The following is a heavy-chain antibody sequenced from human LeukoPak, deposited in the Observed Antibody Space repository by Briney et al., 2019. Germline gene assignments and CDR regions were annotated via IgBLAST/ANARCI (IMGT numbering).Heavy chain of an antibody. CDR3: ARHQRYYMDV. CDR1: GYSISSGYY. Sequence: SETLSLTCAVSGYSISSGYYWGWIRQPPGKGLEWIASIYHSGSTYYNPSIKSRVTISVDRSKNQFSLKLSSVTAADTAVYYCARHQRYYMDVWGKGTTVTVSS. D-gene: IGHD6-25*01. J-gene: IGHJ6*03. CDR2: IYHSGST. V-gene: IGHV4-38-2*01.